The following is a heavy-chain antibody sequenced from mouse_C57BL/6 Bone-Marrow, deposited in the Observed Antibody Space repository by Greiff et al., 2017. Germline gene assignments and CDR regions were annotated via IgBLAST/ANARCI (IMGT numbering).Heavy chain of an antibody. CDR1: GFTFTDYY. CDR2: IRNKANGYTT. CDR3: ARYTGWYFDY. Sequence: EVMLVESGGGLVQPGGSLSLSCAASGFTFTDYYMSWVRQPPGKALEWLGFIRNKANGYTTEYSASVKGRFTISRDNSQSILYLQMNALGAEDSATYYCARYTGWYFDYWGQGTTLTVSS. V-gene: IGHV7-3*01. J-gene: IGHJ2*01. D-gene: IGHD2-3*01.